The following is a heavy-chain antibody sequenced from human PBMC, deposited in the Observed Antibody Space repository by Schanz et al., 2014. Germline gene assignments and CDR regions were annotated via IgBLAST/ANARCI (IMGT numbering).Heavy chain of an antibody. Sequence: QMQLVESGGGLVKPGGSLRLSCAASGFIFNDYYMNWIRQAPGKGLEWLSYISRDGTTSYYADSVKGRFTLSRDNAKNSMYLQMNSLRAEDTALFYCARVGGTYYDFWSGVPPTVMHDGFDIWGQGTMVTVS. CDR1: GFIFNDYY. V-gene: IGHV3-11*04. CDR3: ARVGGTYYDFWSGVPPTVMHDGFDI. D-gene: IGHD3-3*01. CDR2: ISRDGTTS. J-gene: IGHJ3*02.